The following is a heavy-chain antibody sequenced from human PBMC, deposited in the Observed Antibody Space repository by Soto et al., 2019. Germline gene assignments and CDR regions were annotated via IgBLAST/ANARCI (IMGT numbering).Heavy chain of an antibody. V-gene: IGHV3-11*06. CDR2: ISSSSGCT. CDR1: GFTFSDYY. J-gene: IGHJ6*02. CDR3: ARDRGGYDRLYYYHGMDV. Sequence: QVQLVESGGGLVKPGGSLRLSCAASGFTFSDYYMSWIRQAPGKGLEYISYISSSSGCTNYADSVKGRFTISRDNAKNSLYLQMSSLRAEDTAVYYCARDRGGYDRLYYYHGMDVWGQGTTVTVSS. D-gene: IGHD5-12*01.